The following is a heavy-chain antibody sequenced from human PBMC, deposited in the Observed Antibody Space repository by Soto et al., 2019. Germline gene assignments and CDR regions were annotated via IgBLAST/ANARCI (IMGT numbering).Heavy chain of an antibody. CDR2: ISSSGSTI. V-gene: IGHV3-48*03. D-gene: IGHD3-16*01. J-gene: IGHJ4*02. CDR3: ARFPSPMITFGGVMD. CDR1: GFTFSSYE. Sequence: EVQLVESGGGLVQPGGSLRLSCAASGFTFSSYEMNWVRQAPGKGLEWVSYISSSGSTIYYADSVKGRFTISRDNAKNSLYLQMNSLRAEDTAVYYCARFPSPMITFGGVMDWGQGTLVTVSS.